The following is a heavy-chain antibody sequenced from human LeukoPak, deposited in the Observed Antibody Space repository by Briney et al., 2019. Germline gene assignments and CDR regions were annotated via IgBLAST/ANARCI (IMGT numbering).Heavy chain of an antibody. CDR1: GGSISSYY. D-gene: IGHD1-7*01. V-gene: IGHV4-4*07. J-gene: IGHJ5*02. Sequence: SETLSLTCTVSGGSISSYYWSWIRQPAGKGLEWIGRIYTSGSTNYNPSLKSRVTMSVDTSKNQFPLKLSSVTAADTAVYYCARDPDWNYSGWFDPWGQGTLVTVSS. CDR3: ARDPDWNYSGWFDP. CDR2: IYTSGST.